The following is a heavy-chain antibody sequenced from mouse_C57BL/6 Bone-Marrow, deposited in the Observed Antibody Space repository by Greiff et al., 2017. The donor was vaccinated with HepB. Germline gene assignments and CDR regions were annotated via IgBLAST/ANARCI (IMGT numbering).Heavy chain of an antibody. CDR3: ARRRQLRFVWFAY. Sequence: QVQLQQSGAELARPGASVKMSCKASGYTFTSYTMHWVKQRPGQGLEWIGYINPSSGYTKYNQKFKDKATLTADKSSSTAYMQLSSLTSEDSAVYYCARRRQLRFVWFAYWGQGTLVTVSA. CDR1: GYTFTSYT. V-gene: IGHV1-4*01. D-gene: IGHD3-2*02. CDR2: INPSSGYT. J-gene: IGHJ3*01.